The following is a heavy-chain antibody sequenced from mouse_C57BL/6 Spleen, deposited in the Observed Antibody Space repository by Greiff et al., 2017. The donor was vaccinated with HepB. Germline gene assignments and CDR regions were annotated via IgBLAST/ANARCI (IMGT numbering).Heavy chain of an antibody. CDR3: ARGRTGTEAMDY. J-gene: IGHJ4*01. D-gene: IGHD4-1*01. CDR1: GYAFSSSW. CDR2: IYPGDGDT. Sequence: VKLQQSGPELVKPGASVKISCKASGYAFSSSWMNWVKQRPGKGLEWIGRIYPGDGDTNYNGKFKGKATLTADKSSSTAYMQLSSLTSEDSAVYFCARGRTGTEAMDYWGQGTSVTVSS. V-gene: IGHV1-82*01.